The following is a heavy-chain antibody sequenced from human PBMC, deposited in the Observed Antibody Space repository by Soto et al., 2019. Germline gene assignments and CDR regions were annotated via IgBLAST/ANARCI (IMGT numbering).Heavy chain of an antibody. CDR3: AKDLVRGYSSSRIVAPFDY. CDR2: ISYDGSNK. CDR1: GLTFSSYG. D-gene: IGHD6-13*01. Sequence: SLRLSWAASGLTFSSYGMHWVRQAPGKGLEWVAVISYDGSNKYYADSVKGRFTISRDNSKNTLYLQMNSLRAEDTAVYYCAKDLVRGYSSSRIVAPFDYWGQGTLVTVSS. V-gene: IGHV3-30*18. J-gene: IGHJ4*02.